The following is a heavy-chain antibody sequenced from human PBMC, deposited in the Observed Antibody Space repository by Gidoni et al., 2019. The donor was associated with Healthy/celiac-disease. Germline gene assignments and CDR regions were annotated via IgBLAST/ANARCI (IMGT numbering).Heavy chain of an antibody. D-gene: IGHD2-15*01. V-gene: IGHV3-48*03. CDR3: ARDVRPAGDPRQSVAATEY. Sequence: EVQLVESGGGLVQHGGSLSLSCAASGFTLRSYEINWVRQAPGKGLEWVSYISSSGSTIYYADSVKGRFTISRDNAKNSLYLQMNSLRAEDTAVYYCARDVRPAGDPRQSVAATEYWGQGTLVTVSS. CDR2: ISSSGSTI. J-gene: IGHJ4*02. CDR1: GFTLRSYE.